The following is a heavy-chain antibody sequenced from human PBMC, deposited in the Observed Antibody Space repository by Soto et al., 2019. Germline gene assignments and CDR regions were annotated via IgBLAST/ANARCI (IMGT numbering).Heavy chain of an antibody. Sequence: ASVKVSCKASGYTFTSYDINWVRQATGQGLEWMGWMNPNSGNTGYAQKFQGRVTMTRNTSISTAYMELSSLRSEDTAVDYWARGRLRGVYYYGMDVWGQLTTVTVSS. CDR3: ARGRLRGVYYYGMDV. CDR1: GYTFTSYD. J-gene: IGHJ6*02. V-gene: IGHV1-8*01. D-gene: IGHD4-17*01. CDR2: MNPNSGNT.